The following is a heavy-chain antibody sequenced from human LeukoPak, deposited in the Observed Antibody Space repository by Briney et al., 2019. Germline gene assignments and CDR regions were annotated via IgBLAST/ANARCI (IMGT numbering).Heavy chain of an antibody. D-gene: IGHD3-22*01. CDR3: ARVTYYYDSSGPANNWFDP. V-gene: IGHV3-21*01. CDR2: ISSSSSYI. CDR1: GFTFSNYS. J-gene: IGHJ5*02. Sequence: GGSLRLSCAASGFTFSNYSMNWVRQAPGKGLEWVSSISSSSSYIYYADSVKGRFTISRDNAKNSLYLQMNNLRAEDTAVYYCARVTYYYDSSGPANNWFDPWGEGTLVTVSS.